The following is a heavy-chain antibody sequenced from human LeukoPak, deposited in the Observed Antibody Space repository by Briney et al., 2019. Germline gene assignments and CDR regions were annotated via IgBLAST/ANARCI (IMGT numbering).Heavy chain of an antibody. CDR3: ARDRYSSGYCGYYFDY. D-gene: IGHD3-22*01. CDR2: IYYSGST. J-gene: IGHJ4*02. V-gene: IGHV4-30-4*08. Sequence: PSETLSLTCTVSGGSISSGDYYWSWIRQPPGKGLEWIGYIYYSGSTYYNPSLKSRVTISVDTSKNQFSLKLSSVTAADTAVYYCARDRYSSGYCGYYFDYWGQGTLVTVSS. CDR1: GGSISSGDYY.